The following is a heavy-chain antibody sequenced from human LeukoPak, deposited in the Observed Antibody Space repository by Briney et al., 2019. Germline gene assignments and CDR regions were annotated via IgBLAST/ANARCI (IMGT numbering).Heavy chain of an antibody. D-gene: IGHD3-3*01. J-gene: IGHJ4*02. CDR1: GFTFSNCW. Sequence: GGSLRLSCAASGFTFSNCWMTWVRQAPGKGLEWVSYISSSSSTIYYADSVKGRFTISRDNAKNSLYLQMNSLRAEDTAVYYCARAPRGDDFWSGYSSFDYWGQGTLVTVSS. V-gene: IGHV3-48*01. CDR3: ARAPRGDDFWSGYSSFDY. CDR2: ISSSSSTI.